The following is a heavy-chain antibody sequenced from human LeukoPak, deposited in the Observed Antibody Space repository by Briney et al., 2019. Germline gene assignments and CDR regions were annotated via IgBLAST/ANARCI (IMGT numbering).Heavy chain of an antibody. J-gene: IGHJ4*02. CDR2: INPNSGGT. CDR3: ARDGGDILTPGIFDY. Sequence: ASVKVSCKASGYTFTGYYMHWVRQAPGQGLEWMGWINPNSGGTNYAQKFQGWVTMTRDTSISTAYMELSRLRSDDTAVYYCARDGGDILTPGIFDYWGQGTLVTVSS. CDR1: GYTFTGYY. V-gene: IGHV1-2*04. D-gene: IGHD3-9*01.